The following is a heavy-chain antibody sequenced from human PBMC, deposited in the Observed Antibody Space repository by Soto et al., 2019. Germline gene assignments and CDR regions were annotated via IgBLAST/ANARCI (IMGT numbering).Heavy chain of an antibody. V-gene: IGHV1-69*13. Sequence: SVKVSCKASGGTFSSYRINWVRQAPGQGLEWVGGIVPISRTADYAQKFQGRVTITADESALTSSTELRRLQAQDTALYYCVGDSGEQLCSSWGQGTRVTASA. J-gene: IGHJ1*01. CDR2: IVPISRTA. D-gene: IGHD6-13*01. CDR1: GGTFSSYR. CDR3: VGDSGEQLCSS.